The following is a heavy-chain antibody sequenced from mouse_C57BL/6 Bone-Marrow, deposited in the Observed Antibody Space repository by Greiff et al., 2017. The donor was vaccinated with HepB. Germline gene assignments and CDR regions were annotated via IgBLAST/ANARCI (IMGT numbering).Heavy chain of an antibody. CDR2: IDPNSGGT. D-gene: IGHD3-2*02. J-gene: IGHJ3*01. CDR1: GYNFTSYW. Sequence: VQLQQPGAELVKPGASVKLSCKASGYNFTSYWMHWVKQRPGRGLEWIGRIDPNSGGTKYNEKFKSKATLTVDKPSSTAYMQLSSLTSEDSAVYYCARERRQLRLREFAYWGQGTLVTVSA. CDR3: ARERRQLRLREFAY. V-gene: IGHV1-72*01.